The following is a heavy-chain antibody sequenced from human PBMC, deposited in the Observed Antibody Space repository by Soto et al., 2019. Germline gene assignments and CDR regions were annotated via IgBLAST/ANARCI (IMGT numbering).Heavy chain of an antibody. Sequence: SETLSLTCAVSGYSISSGYYWGWIRQPPGKGLEWIGSIYHSGSTYYNPSLKRRVTISVDTSKNQFSLKLSSVTAADTAVYYCARVERLQGGSYGMDVWGQGTTVTVSS. CDR1: GYSISSGYY. CDR3: ARVERLQGGSYGMDV. V-gene: IGHV4-38-2*01. D-gene: IGHD1-1*01. J-gene: IGHJ6*02. CDR2: IYHSGST.